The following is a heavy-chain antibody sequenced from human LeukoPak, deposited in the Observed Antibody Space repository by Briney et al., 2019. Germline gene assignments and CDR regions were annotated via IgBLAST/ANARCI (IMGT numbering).Heavy chain of an antibody. D-gene: IGHD3-9*01. V-gene: IGHV4-34*01. CDR3: ARQTPPETGLDY. Sequence: PSETLSLTCAVYGGSFSGYYWSWIRQPPGKGLEWIGEINHSGSTNYNPSLKSRVTISVDTSKNQFSLKLSSVTAADTAVYYCARQTPPETGLDYWGQGTLVTVSS. J-gene: IGHJ4*02. CDR2: INHSGST. CDR1: GGSFSGYY.